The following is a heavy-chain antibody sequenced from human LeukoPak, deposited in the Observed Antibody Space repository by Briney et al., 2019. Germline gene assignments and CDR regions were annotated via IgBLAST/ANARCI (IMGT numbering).Heavy chain of an antibody. J-gene: IGHJ2*01. CDR3: ARDRCGGDCYSVTAYFDL. CDR2: INANSGDT. D-gene: IGHD2-21*02. Sequence: ASVKVSCKASGYTFSGYYMHWVRLAPGQGLEWMGWINANSGDTKCAQKFQGRVTMTRDTSISTAYMELSRLSSDDTAVYYCARDRCGGDCYSVTAYFDLWGRGTLVTVSS. CDR1: GYTFSGYY. V-gene: IGHV1-2*02.